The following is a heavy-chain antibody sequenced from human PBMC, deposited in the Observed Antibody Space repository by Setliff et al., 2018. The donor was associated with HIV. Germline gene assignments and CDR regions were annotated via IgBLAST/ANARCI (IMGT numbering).Heavy chain of an antibody. V-gene: IGHV4-4*02. CDR3: ARGSCFNTGCLDS. J-gene: IGHJ4*02. Sequence: PSETLSLTCAVSGVSISSSNWWTWVRQPPGKGLEWIGEVSHSGSTNYNPSLKSRVTISVDKSKNQFSLNLNSVTATDTAVYYCARGSCFNTGCLDSWGQGALVTVSS. D-gene: IGHD2-2*01. CDR2: VSHSGST. CDR1: GVSISSSNW.